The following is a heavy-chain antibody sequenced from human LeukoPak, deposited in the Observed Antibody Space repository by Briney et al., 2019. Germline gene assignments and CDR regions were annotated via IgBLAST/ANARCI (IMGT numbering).Heavy chain of an antibody. J-gene: IGHJ6*03. D-gene: IGHD2-15*01. CDR1: GGSISSSSYY. Sequence: PSETLSLTCTVSGGSISSSSYYWGWIRQPPGKGLEWIGSIYYSGSTYYNPSLKSRVTISVDTSKNQFSLKLSSVTAADTAVYYCARQRILNLYYYYYMDVWGKGTTVTVSS. V-gene: IGHV4-39*01. CDR3: ARQRILNLYYYYYMDV. CDR2: IYYSGST.